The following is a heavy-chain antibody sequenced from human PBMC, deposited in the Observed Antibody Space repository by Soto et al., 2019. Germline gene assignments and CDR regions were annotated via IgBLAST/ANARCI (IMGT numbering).Heavy chain of an antibody. CDR3: ARFQQWLSGGWYFDY. V-gene: IGHV1-18*01. J-gene: IGHJ4*02. CDR1: GYTFTSYG. CDR2: ISGYYGNT. D-gene: IGHD6-19*01. Sequence: GALVKVSCKASGYTFTSYGMSWVRQAPGQGLEWMGWISGYYGNTKYAQKLQGRVTMTTDTSTNTAYMELRSLRSDDTAVYYCARFQQWLSGGWYFDYWGQGTLVTVSS.